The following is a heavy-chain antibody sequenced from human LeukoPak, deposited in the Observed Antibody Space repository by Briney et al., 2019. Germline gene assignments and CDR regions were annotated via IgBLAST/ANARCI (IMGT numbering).Heavy chain of an antibody. J-gene: IGHJ3*02. CDR3: ARPAYNWNPGVPLGDAFDI. D-gene: IGHD1-20*01. CDR2: IIPIFGTA. Sequence: GASVKVSCKASGGTFSSYAISWVRQAPGQGLEWMGGIIPIFGTANYAQKFQGRVTITADESTSTAYMELSSLRSEDTAVYYCARPAYNWNPGVPLGDAFDIWGQGTMVTVSS. CDR1: GGTFSSYA. V-gene: IGHV1-69*13.